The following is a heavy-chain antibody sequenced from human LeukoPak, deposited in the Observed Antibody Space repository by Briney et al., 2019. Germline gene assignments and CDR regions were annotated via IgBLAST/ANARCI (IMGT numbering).Heavy chain of an antibody. CDR1: SGSISSSNYH. V-gene: IGHV4-39*01. Sequence: PSETLSLTCTVSSGSISSSNYHWGWIRQPPGKGLEWIGSIYHSGSTYYNPSLKSRVTISVDTSKNQFSLKLSSVTAADTAVYYCARHVSAATATAPFDYWGQGTLVTVSS. J-gene: IGHJ4*02. CDR2: IYHSGST. D-gene: IGHD2-15*01. CDR3: ARHVSAATATAPFDY.